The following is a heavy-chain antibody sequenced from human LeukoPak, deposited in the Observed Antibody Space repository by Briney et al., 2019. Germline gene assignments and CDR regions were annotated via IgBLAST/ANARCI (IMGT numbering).Heavy chain of an antibody. D-gene: IGHD3-10*01. V-gene: IGHV4-39*01. Sequence: SETLSLTCTVSGGSISSSSYYWGWIRQPPGKGLEWIGSIYYSGSTYYNPSLKSRVTISVDTSKNQFSLKLSSVTAADTAVYYCARPMVRGALDYWGQGTLVTVSS. CDR1: GGSISSSSYY. CDR3: ARPMVRGALDY. CDR2: IYYSGST. J-gene: IGHJ4*02.